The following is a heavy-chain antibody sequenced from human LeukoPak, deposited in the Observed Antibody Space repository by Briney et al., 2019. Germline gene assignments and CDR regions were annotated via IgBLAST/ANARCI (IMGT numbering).Heavy chain of an antibody. Sequence: ASVKVSCTASGYTFSNYVFSWVPQAPGQGLEWMGWINTYTGNTNYSQNFQGRVTLHTAASTNSASMKLRRVRSDDTAVYYCARDFLFGGKSHDPKGIDSWGQGTLVTVSS. J-gene: IGHJ4*02. CDR2: INTYTGNT. D-gene: IGHD4-23*01. CDR3: ARDFLFGGKSHDPKGIDS. CDR1: GYTFSNYV. V-gene: IGHV1-18*01.